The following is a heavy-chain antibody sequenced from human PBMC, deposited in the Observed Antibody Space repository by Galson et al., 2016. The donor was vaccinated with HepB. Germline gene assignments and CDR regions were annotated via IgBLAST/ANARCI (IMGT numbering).Heavy chain of an antibody. Sequence: LEWVGVIRGRAHGGTIEYAASVGGRLSISRDDSENIAYLHMNSLTAEDTAVYYCTRGVYGSATYYTDYWGQGTLVTVSS. J-gene: IGHJ4*02. V-gene: IGHV3-49*02. CDR2: IRGRAHGGTI. CDR3: TRGVYGSATYYTDY. D-gene: IGHD3-10*01.